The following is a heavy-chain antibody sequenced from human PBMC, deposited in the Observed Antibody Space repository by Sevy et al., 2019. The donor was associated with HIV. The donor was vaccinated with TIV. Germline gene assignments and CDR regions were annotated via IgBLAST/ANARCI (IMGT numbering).Heavy chain of an antibody. D-gene: IGHD3-10*01. CDR1: GYTFTGYY. CDR2: INPNSGGR. J-gene: IGHJ3*02. V-gene: IGHV1-2*02. CDR3: ARSGHYGSGRYYTPHDAFDI. Sequence: ASVKVSCKDSGYTFTGYYMHWVRQAPGQGLEWMGWINPNSGGRNYAQKFQGRVTMTRDTSISTAYMELSRLRSDDTAVYYCARSGHYGSGRYYTPHDAFDIWGQGTMVTVSS.